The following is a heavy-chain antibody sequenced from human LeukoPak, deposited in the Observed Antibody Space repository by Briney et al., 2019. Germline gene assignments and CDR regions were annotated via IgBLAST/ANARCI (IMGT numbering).Heavy chain of an antibody. Sequence: PGGSLRLSCAASGFTFSSYGMHWVRQAPGEGLEWVAVIWYDGSNKYYADSVKGRFTISRDNSKNTLYLQMNSLRAEDTAVYYCARDGLLWFGELEPFDYWGQGTLVTVSS. D-gene: IGHD3-10*01. CDR1: GFTFSSYG. V-gene: IGHV3-33*01. J-gene: IGHJ4*02. CDR3: ARDGLLWFGELEPFDY. CDR2: IWYDGSNK.